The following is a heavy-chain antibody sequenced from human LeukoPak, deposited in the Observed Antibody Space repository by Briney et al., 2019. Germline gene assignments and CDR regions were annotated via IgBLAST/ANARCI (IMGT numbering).Heavy chain of an antibody. J-gene: IGHJ4*02. D-gene: IGHD6-6*01. CDR2: VHPNSGNT. CDR1: GYPFTTYE. CDR3: ARVRVAARYFDY. Sequence: ASVKVSCKTSGYPFTTYEINWVRQAAGQGLEWMGWVHPNSGNTAYAQKFQGRVTMTRDTSISTTYMELSGLRSDDTAVYYCARVRVAARYFDYWGQGTLVTVSS. V-gene: IGHV1-8*01.